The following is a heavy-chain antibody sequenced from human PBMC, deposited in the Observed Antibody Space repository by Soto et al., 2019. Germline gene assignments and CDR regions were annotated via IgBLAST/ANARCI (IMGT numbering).Heavy chain of an antibody. J-gene: IGHJ6*03. CDR2: IYYSGST. CDR1: GGSISSSSYY. V-gene: IGHV4-39*01. Sequence: SETLSLTCTVSGGSISSSSYYWGWIRQPPGKGLEWIGSIYYSGSTYYNPSLKSRVTISVDTSKNQFSLKLSSVTAADTAVYYCARHWPGRRYYMDVWGKGTTVTVSS. CDR3: ARHWPGRRYYMDV.